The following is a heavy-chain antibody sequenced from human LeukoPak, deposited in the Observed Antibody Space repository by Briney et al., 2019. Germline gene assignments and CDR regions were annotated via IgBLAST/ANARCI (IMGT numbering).Heavy chain of an antibody. CDR3: ARGLYSYGYLVLYYGMDV. CDR1: GGSFSGYY. Sequence: SETLSLTCAVYGGSFSGYYWSWIRQPPGKGLEWIGEINHSGSTNYNPSLKSRVTISVDTSKNQFSLKLSSVTAADTAVYYCARGLYSYGYLVLYYGMDVWGQGTTVTVSS. D-gene: IGHD5-18*01. CDR2: INHSGST. V-gene: IGHV4-34*01. J-gene: IGHJ6*02.